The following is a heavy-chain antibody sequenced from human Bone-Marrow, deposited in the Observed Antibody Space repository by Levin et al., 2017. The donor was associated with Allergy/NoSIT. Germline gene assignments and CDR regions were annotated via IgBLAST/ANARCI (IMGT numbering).Heavy chain of an antibody. D-gene: IGHD5-18*01. V-gene: IGHV4-31*03. CDR1: GGSISSGGYY. CDR2: IYYSGST. J-gene: IGHJ4*02. Sequence: SETLSLTCTVSGGSISSGGYYWSWIRQHPGKGLEWIGYIYYSGSTYYNPSLKSRVTISVDTSKNQFSLKLSSVTAADTAVYYCARFVDTAMVRFDYWGQGTLVTVSS. CDR3: ARFVDTAMVRFDY.